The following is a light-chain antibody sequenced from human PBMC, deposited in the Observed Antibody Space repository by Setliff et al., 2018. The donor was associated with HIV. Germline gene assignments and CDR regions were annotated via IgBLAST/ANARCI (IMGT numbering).Light chain of an antibody. CDR2: EIN. Sequence: QSALTQPASVSGSPGQAITISCTGTSGDVGTYNLVSWYQQHPGKAPQLIIYEINNRPSGVSSRFSGSKSGNTASLTISDLQAQDEADYYCGSCTSTSPCAFGTGTKVTVL. V-gene: IGLV2-23*02. CDR3: GSCTSTSPCA. CDR1: SGDVGTYNL. J-gene: IGLJ1*01.